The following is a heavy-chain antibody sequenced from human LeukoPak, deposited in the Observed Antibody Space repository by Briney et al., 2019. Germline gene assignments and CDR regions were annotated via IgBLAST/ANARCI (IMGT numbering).Heavy chain of an antibody. Sequence: SETLSLNCTVSGYSINRGYYWGWIRQPPGMGLEWIGSIYHSVSTYYNPPLKTRVTISVDTSKNQFFLKLSSVTAADTAVYYCARVTQQQLTDAFNIWGQGTMVTVSS. CDR2: IYHSVST. CDR3: ARVTQQQLTDAFNI. CDR1: GYSINRGYY. D-gene: IGHD6-13*01. V-gene: IGHV4-38-2*02. J-gene: IGHJ3*02.